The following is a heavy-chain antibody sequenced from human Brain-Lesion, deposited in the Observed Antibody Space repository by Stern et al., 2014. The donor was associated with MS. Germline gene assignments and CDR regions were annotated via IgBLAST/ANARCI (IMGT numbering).Heavy chain of an antibody. CDR1: GGSISSSSYY. V-gene: IGHV4-39*01. J-gene: IGHJ4*02. Sequence: VHLVESGPGLVKPSETLSLTCTVSGGSISSSSYYWGWIRQPPGKGLEWIGSIYYRGSTYYTPSLKSRVTISMDTSKNQFSLRLSSVTAADTAVYFCAKLWLGELPESPFDYWGQGTLVTVSS. CDR3: AKLWLGELPESPFDY. CDR2: IYYRGST. D-gene: IGHD3-10*01.